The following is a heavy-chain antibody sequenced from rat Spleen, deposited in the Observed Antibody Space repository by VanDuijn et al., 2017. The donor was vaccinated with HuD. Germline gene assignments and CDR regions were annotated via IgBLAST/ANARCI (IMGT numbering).Heavy chain of an antibody. CDR1: GYSITSNY. J-gene: IGHJ4*01. Sequence: EVQLQESGPGLVKPSQSLSLTCSVTGYSITSNYWGWIRKFPGNKMEWMGYISYSGSTSYNPSLKSRISITRDKSKNQFFLQLNSVTTEDTATYYCARRAWYNSGPMDAWGQGASVTVSS. CDR3: ARRAWYNSGPMDA. V-gene: IGHV3-1*01. D-gene: IGHD4-3*01. CDR2: ISYSGST.